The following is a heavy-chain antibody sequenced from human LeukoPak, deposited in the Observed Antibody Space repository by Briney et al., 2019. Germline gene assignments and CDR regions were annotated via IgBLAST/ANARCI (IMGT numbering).Heavy chain of an antibody. CDR3: AREGIAVAGTVDY. Sequence: ASVKVSCKASGYTFTGYYMHWVRQAPGQGLEWMGWINPNSGGTNYAQKFQGRVTMTRDMSISTAYMELSRLRSDDTAVYYCAREGIAVAGTVDYWGQGTLVTVSS. CDR1: GYTFTGYY. CDR2: INPNSGGT. D-gene: IGHD6-19*01. J-gene: IGHJ4*02. V-gene: IGHV1-2*02.